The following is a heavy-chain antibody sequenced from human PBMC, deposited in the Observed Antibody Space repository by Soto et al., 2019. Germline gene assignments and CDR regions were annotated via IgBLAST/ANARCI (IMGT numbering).Heavy chain of an antibody. D-gene: IGHD5-12*01. Sequence: QVQLQQWGAGLLKPSETLSLTCAVYGGSFSGYYWSWIRQPPGKGLEWIGEINHSGSTNYNPSLKSRVTISVDTSKNQFSLKLSSVTAADTAVYYCARRPERYRLQQYGLDYWGQGTLVTVSS. V-gene: IGHV4-34*01. CDR1: GGSFSGYY. CDR3: ARRPERYRLQQYGLDY. J-gene: IGHJ4*02. CDR2: INHSGST.